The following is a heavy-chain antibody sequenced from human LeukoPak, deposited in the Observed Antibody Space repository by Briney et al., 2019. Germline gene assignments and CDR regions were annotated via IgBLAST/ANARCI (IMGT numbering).Heavy chain of an antibody. CDR1: GFTVSSYY. Sequence: GGSLRLSCAASGFTVSSYYMSWVRQAPGTGLEWVSVIYSGDNTYYADSVKGRFTISRHNSKNTLYLQMNSLRAEDTAVYYCARARPTWGVYYFDYRGQGTLVTVSS. J-gene: IGHJ4*02. CDR2: IYSGDNT. D-gene: IGHD3-16*01. CDR3: ARARPTWGVYYFDY. V-gene: IGHV3-53*04.